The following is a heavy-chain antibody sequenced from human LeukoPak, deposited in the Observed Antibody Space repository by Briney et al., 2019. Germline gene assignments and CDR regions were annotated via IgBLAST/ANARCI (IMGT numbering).Heavy chain of an antibody. CDR3: AKGYDILTGYYITSFDY. CDR2: ISWNSGSI. Sequence: PSGGSLRLSCAASGFTFDDYAMPWVRQAPGKGLEWVSGISWNSGSIGYADSVKGRFTISRDNAKNSLYLQMNSLRAEDTALYYCAKGYDILTGYYITSFDYWGQGTLVTVSS. D-gene: IGHD3-9*01. J-gene: IGHJ4*02. CDR1: GFTFDDYA. V-gene: IGHV3-9*01.